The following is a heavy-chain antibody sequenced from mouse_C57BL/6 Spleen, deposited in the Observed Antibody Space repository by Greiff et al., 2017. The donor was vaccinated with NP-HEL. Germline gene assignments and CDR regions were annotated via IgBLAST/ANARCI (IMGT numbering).Heavy chain of an antibody. CDR1: GFTFTDYY. V-gene: IGHV7-3*01. CDR3: ARFPIHYFDY. Sequence: EVKLVESGGGLVQPGGSLSLSCAASGFTFTDYYMSWVRQPPGKALEWLGFIRNKANGYTTEYSATVKGRFTISRDNSQSILYLQMNALRAEDSATYSCARFPIHYFDYWGQGTTLTVSS. CDR2: IRNKANGYTT. D-gene: IGHD6-5*01. J-gene: IGHJ2*01.